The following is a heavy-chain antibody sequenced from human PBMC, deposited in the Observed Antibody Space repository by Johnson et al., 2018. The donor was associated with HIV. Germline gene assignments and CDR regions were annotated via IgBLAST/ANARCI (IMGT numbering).Heavy chain of an antibody. Sequence: QVQLVESGGGLVKPGGSLRLSCAASGFTFSNAWMSWVRQAPGKGLEWVSYISSSGSTIYYADSVKGRFTISRDNAKNSLYLQMNSLRAEDTAVYYCAKGRSPRIQLRTWAFDIWGQGTMVIVSS. CDR1: GFTFSNAW. CDR2: ISSSGSTI. CDR3: AKGRSPRIQLRTWAFDI. D-gene: IGHD5-18*01. V-gene: IGHV3-11*04. J-gene: IGHJ3*02.